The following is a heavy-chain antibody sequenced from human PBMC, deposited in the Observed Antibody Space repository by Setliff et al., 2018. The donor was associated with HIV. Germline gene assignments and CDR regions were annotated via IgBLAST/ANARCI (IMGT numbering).Heavy chain of an antibody. V-gene: IGHV3-23*01. CDR2: ISGSGATT. J-gene: IGHJ5*02. Sequence: GGSLRLSCAASRFTFSNNAMSWVRQAPGKGLEWVSVISGSGATTYYAESVKGRFTISRDNSKNTLYLQMNSLRAEDTAVYYCAKVNPRSVVPASRILGTFDPWGQGTLVTVSS. CDR1: RFTFSNNA. CDR3: AKVNPRSVVPASRILGTFDP. D-gene: IGHD2-2*01.